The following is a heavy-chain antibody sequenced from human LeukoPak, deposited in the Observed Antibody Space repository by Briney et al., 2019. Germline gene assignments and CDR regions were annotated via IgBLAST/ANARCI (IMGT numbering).Heavy chain of an antibody. CDR2: ISYDGSNK. V-gene: IGHV3-30-3*01. CDR3: AEPYGDYVGY. D-gene: IGHD4-17*01. Sequence: GGSLRLSCAASGFTFNSYAMHRVRQAPGKGLEWVAVISYDGSNKYYADSVKGRFTISRDNSKNTLYLQMNSLRAEDTAVYYCAEPYGDYVGYWGRGTLVTVSS. J-gene: IGHJ4*02. CDR1: GFTFNSYA.